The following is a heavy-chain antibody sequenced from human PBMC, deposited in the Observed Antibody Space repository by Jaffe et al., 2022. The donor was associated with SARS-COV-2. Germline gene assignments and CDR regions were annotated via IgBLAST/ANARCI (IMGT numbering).Heavy chain of an antibody. CDR2: ISSSSSYI. V-gene: IGHV3-21*01. J-gene: IGHJ2*01. CDR3: ARDHPPTYYSKGWYFDL. D-gene: IGHD3-10*01. CDR1: GFTFSSYS. Sequence: EVQLVESGGGLVKPGGSLRLSCAASGFTFSSYSMNWVRQAPGKGLEWVSSISSSSSYIYYADSVKGRFTISRDNAKNSLYLQMNSLRAEDTAVYYCARDHPPTYYSKGWYFDLWGRGTLVTVSS.